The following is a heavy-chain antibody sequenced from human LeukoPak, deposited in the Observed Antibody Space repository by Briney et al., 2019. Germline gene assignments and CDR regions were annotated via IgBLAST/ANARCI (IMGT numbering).Heavy chain of an antibody. J-gene: IGHJ4*02. CDR1: GFSFSTYS. Sequence: PGWSLRLSCAASGFSFSTYSMNWVRQAPGKGLEWISYISSRSDTIYYADSVKGRFTISRDNAKNSLFLQMNSLRAEDTAVYYCARETTSGYWGQGTLVTVSS. D-gene: IGHD1-1*01. CDR2: ISSRSDTI. V-gene: IGHV3-48*04. CDR3: ARETTSGY.